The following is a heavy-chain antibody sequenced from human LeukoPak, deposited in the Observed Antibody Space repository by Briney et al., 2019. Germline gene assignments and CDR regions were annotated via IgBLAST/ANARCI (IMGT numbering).Heavy chain of an antibody. CDR2: ISSSSSSYV. Sequence: GGSLRLSCAASGFTFSTYAMNWVRQAPGKGLEWVSSISSSSSSYVYYADSVEGRFTLSRDNAKNSLYLQMNTLRAEDTAVYYCARETLHSGYAAYFDYWGQGTLVTVSS. CDR1: GFTFSTYA. D-gene: IGHD5-12*01. J-gene: IGHJ4*02. CDR3: ARETLHSGYAAYFDY. V-gene: IGHV3-21*01.